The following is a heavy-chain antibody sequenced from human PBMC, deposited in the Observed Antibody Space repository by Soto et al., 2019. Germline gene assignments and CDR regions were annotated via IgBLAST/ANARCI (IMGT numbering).Heavy chain of an antibody. CDR3: AREGGEMATTDYYYYGMDV. Sequence: QVQLVQSGAEVKKPGASVKVSRKASGYTFTSYGISWVRQAPGQGLEWMGWISAYNGNTNYAQKFQGRVTITADESTSTAYMELSSLRSEDTAVYYCAREGGEMATTDYYYYGMDVWGQGTTVTVSS. J-gene: IGHJ6*02. D-gene: IGHD3-16*01. CDR1: GYTFTSYG. CDR2: ISAYNGNT. V-gene: IGHV1-18*01.